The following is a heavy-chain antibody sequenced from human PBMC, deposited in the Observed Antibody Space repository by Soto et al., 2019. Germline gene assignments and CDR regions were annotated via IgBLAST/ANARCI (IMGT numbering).Heavy chain of an antibody. CDR1: GFSFSSYW. D-gene: IGHD3-16*01. V-gene: IGHV3-7*05. Sequence: EQLVESGGGLVQPGGSLRLSCAASGFSFSSYWMTWVRQAPGKGLEWVANIKRDGSGGSYLDSVRGRFTVSRDNVRNSLYLQMDSLRAEDTALYYWARDVSPASISTLYLDAFDIWGQGTMVTVSS. J-gene: IGHJ3*02. CDR2: IKRDGSGG. CDR3: ARDVSPASISTLYLDAFDI.